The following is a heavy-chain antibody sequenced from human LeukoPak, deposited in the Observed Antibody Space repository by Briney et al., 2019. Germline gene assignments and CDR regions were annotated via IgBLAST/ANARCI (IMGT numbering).Heavy chain of an antibody. V-gene: IGHV1-46*01. J-gene: IGHJ2*01. Sequence: ASVKVSCMASGYTFTSYYMHWVRQAPGQGLEWMGIINPSGGSTSYAQKFQGRVTMTRDTSTSTVYMELSSLRSEDTAVYYCAREYYYDSSGYYHYWYFDLWGRGTLVTVSS. CDR1: GYTFTSYY. CDR2: INPSGGST. CDR3: AREYYYDSSGYYHYWYFDL. D-gene: IGHD3-22*01.